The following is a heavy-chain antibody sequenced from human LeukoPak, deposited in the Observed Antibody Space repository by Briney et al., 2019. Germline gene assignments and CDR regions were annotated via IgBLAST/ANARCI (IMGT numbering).Heavy chain of an antibody. Sequence: GGSLRLSCAASGFTFSSYSMNWVRQAPGKGLEWVSSISSSSNYINYADSVKGRFTLSRDNAKNSLYLQMNSLRAEDTAVYYCARPYYYGSGSFRGMDVWGQGTTVTVSS. CDR3: ARPYYYGSGSFRGMDV. J-gene: IGHJ6*02. CDR2: ISSSSNYI. CDR1: GFTFSSYS. D-gene: IGHD3-10*01. V-gene: IGHV3-21*01.